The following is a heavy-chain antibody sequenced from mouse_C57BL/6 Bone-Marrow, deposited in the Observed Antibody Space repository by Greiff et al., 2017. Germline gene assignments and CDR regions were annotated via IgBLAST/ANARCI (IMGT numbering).Heavy chain of an antibody. D-gene: IGHD2-5*01. V-gene: IGHV14-4*01. Sequence: VQLQQSGAELVRPGASVKLSCTASGFNIKDDYMHWVKQRPEQGLEWIGWIDPENGDTEYASKFQGKATITADTSSNTAYLQLSSLTSEDTAVYYCTTCYSNLWFAYWGQGTLVTVSA. CDR1: GFNIKDDY. CDR3: TTCYSNLWFAY. J-gene: IGHJ3*01. CDR2: IDPENGDT.